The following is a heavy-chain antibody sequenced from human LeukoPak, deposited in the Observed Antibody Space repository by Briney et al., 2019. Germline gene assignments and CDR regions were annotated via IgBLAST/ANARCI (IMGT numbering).Heavy chain of an antibody. CDR3: ARGYYANYFDY. Sequence: PSETLSLTCTVSNGSISIYYWSWVRQPAGKGLEWIGRISASGSTNYNPSLKSRVTMSVDTSKNQFSLKLSSVTAADTAVYYCARGYYANYFDYWGQGTLVTVSS. J-gene: IGHJ4*02. CDR1: NGSISIYY. CDR2: ISASGST. V-gene: IGHV4-4*07. D-gene: IGHD1-26*01.